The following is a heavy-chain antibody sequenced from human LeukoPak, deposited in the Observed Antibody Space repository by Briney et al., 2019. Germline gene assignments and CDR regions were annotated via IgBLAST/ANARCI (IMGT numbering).Heavy chain of an antibody. CDR2: ISWDGGTT. D-gene: IGHD3-22*01. CDR3: AKDRGYYYDSSAYGSYFGY. Sequence: GGSLRLSCEASGFTFDDYTMHWVRQSPGKGLEWVSLISWDGGTTYYADSARGRFTISRDNSKNSLYLQMNSLRTEDTALYYCAKDRGYYYDSSAYGSYFGYWGQGTLVTVSS. V-gene: IGHV3-43*01. CDR1: GFTFDDYT. J-gene: IGHJ4*02.